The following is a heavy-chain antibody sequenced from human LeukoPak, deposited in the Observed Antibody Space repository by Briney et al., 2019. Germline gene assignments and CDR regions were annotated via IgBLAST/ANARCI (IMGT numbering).Heavy chain of an antibody. CDR3: AKDALANYYYYYMDV. CDR1: GFTFSSYG. J-gene: IGHJ6*03. CDR2: IRYDGSNK. V-gene: IGHV3-30*02. D-gene: IGHD1-1*01. Sequence: GSLRLSCAASGFTFSSYGMHWVRQAPGQGLEWVAFIRYDGSNKYYADSVKGRFTISRDNSKNTLYLQMNSLRAEDTAVYYCAKDALANYYYYYMDVWGKGTTVTVSS.